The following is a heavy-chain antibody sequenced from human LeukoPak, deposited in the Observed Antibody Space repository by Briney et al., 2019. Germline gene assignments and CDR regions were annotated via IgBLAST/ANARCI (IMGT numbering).Heavy chain of an antibody. CDR2: IYYSGST. J-gene: IGHJ5*02. D-gene: IGHD4-11*01. CDR1: GGSISNYY. Sequence: PSETLSPTCTVSGGSISNYYWNWIRQPPGKGLEWIGYIYYSGSTNYNPSLKSRVTISVDTSKNQFSLKLSSVTAADTALYYCARDMYSNYASSAFDPWGQGALVTVSS. V-gene: IGHV4-59*01. CDR3: ARDMYSNYASSAFDP.